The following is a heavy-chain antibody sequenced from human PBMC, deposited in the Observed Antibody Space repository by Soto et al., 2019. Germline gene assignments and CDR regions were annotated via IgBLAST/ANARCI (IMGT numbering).Heavy chain of an antibody. V-gene: IGHV2-26*01. CDR2: IFSNDDK. J-gene: IGHJ5*02. D-gene: IGHD2-2*01. CDR1: GLSLSNAKLG. CDR3: ALIKDYSRTDCFLASFDP. Sequence: SGPTLVNPTETLTLTCTVSGLSLSNAKLGVSWIRQPPGKALEWLAHIFSNDDKSYSTSLDRRLTNSKDTSKSQVVLTMTNLDPMYSGTYYCALIKDYSRTDCFLASFDPWGQGTLVTVSS.